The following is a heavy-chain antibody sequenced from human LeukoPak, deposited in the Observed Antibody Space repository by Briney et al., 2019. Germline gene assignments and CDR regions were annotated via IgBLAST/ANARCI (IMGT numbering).Heavy chain of an antibody. J-gene: IGHJ4*02. V-gene: IGHV3-33*06. CDR3: AKGRHDSSGYYSFDY. CDR2: IWYDGSNK. Sequence: PGGSLRLSCAASGFTFITYALYWVRQAPGKGLEWVAVIWYDGSNKYYADSVKGRFTISRDNSKNTLYLQMNSLRAEDTAVYYCAKGRHDSSGYYSFDYWGQGTLVTVSS. D-gene: IGHD3-22*01. CDR1: GFTFITYA.